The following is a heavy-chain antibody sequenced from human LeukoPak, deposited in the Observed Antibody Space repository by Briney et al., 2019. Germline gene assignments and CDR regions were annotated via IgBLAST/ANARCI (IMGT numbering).Heavy chain of an antibody. Sequence: ASVKVSCKASGYTFTSYYMHWVRQAPGQGLEWMGIINPSGGSTSYAQKFQGRVTMTRDTSTSTVYMELSSLRSEDTAVYYCAREVTEHYYDSSGYYPLDYWGQGTLVTVSS. CDR2: INPSGGST. D-gene: IGHD3-22*01. CDR3: AREVTEHYYDSSGYYPLDY. V-gene: IGHV1-46*01. J-gene: IGHJ4*02. CDR1: GYTFTSYY.